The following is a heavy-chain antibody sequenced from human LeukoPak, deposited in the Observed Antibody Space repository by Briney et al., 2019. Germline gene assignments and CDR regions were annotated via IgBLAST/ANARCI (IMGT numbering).Heavy chain of an antibody. D-gene: IGHD4-17*01. CDR3: ARDRSVTTYFDY. CDR2: ISYDGSKQ. CDR1: GFTFSNYG. V-gene: IGHV3-30*03. Sequence: GGSLRLSCAASGFTFSNYGMHWVRQAPGKGLEWVAVISYDGSKQYYADSVKGRFTISRGNSKNTLYLLMNSLRADDTAVYYCARDRSVTTYFDYWGQGTLVTVSS. J-gene: IGHJ4*02.